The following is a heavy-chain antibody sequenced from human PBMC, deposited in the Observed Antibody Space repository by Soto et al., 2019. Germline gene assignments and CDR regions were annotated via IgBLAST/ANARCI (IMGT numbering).Heavy chain of an antibody. V-gene: IGHV4-30-4*01. CDR1: GGSISSGDYY. CDR2: IYYSGST. Sequence: PSETLSLTCTVSGGSISSGDYYWSWIRQPPGKGLEWIGYIYYSGSTYYNPSLKSRVTISVDTSKNQFSLKLSSVTVADMAVYYCASRKSSPYFDYWGQGTLVTVSS. CDR3: ASRKSSPYFDY. D-gene: IGHD3-10*01. J-gene: IGHJ4*02.